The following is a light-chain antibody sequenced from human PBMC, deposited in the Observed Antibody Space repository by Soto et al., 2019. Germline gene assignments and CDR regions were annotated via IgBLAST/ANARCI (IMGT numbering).Light chain of an antibody. CDR3: QKYNSAPQT. CDR1: QSVSNSY. V-gene: IGKV3-20*01. CDR2: GAS. Sequence: EIVLTQSPGTLSLSPGERATLSCRASQSVSNSYLAWYQKKPGQAPRPPIYGASSRATGIPDRFSGSGSGTDFNLTISRLETEDVATYYCQKYNSAPQTFGQGTKVDIK. J-gene: IGKJ1*01.